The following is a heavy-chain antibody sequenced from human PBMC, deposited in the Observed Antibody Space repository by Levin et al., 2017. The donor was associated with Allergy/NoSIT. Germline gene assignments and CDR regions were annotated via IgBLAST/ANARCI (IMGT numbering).Heavy chain of an antibody. D-gene: IGHD1/OR15-1a*01. Sequence: AGESLKISCAASGFTFSDYNMSWIRQAPGKGLEWVSYISSRSSYTNYADSVKGRFTISRDNAKNSLYLQMNSLRAEDTAVYYCARSVGGTENAFDIWGQGTMVTVSS. CDR2: ISSRSSYT. J-gene: IGHJ3*02. CDR1: GFTFSDYN. V-gene: IGHV3-11*03. CDR3: ARSVGGTENAFDI.